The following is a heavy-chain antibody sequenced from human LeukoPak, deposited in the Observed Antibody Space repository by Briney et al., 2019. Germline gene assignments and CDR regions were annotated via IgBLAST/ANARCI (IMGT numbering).Heavy chain of an antibody. CDR1: GYSISSGYN. CDR3: ARDPNDYGDYNWFDP. J-gene: IGHJ5*02. CDR2: IYHSGST. D-gene: IGHD4-17*01. Sequence: SETLSLTCTVSGYSISSGYNWVWVRQPPGRGLEWIGSIYHSGSTYYNPSLKSRVTISVDTSKNQFSLKLISVTAADTAVYYCARDPNDYGDYNWFDPWGQGTLVTVSS. V-gene: IGHV4-38-2*02.